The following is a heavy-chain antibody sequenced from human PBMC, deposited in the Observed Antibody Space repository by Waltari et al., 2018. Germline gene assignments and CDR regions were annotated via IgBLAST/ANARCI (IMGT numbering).Heavy chain of an antibody. Sequence: EVQLVESGGGLVQPGGSLRLSCAASGFTFSSYWMSWVRQAPGKGREGVDNIKQDGSEKYYVDSVKGRFTISRDNAKNSLYLQMNSLRAEDTAVYYCARVQDGYKFDYWGQGTLVTVSS. CDR1: GFTFSSYW. J-gene: IGHJ4*02. CDR2: IKQDGSEK. CDR3: ARVQDGYKFDY. V-gene: IGHV3-7*01. D-gene: IGHD5-12*01.